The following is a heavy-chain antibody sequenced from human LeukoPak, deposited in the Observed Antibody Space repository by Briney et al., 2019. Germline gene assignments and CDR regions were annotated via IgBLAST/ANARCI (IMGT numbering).Heavy chain of an antibody. Sequence: SETLSLTCTVSGGSISSYYWSWIRQPPGKGLEWIGYIYYSGSTNYNPSLKSRVTISVDTSKNQFSLRLSSVTAADTAVYYCARGQYSSSWKYDAFDIWGQGTMVTVSS. CDR2: IYYSGST. CDR1: GGSISSYY. V-gene: IGHV4-59*01. J-gene: IGHJ3*02. D-gene: IGHD6-13*01. CDR3: ARGQYSSSWKYDAFDI.